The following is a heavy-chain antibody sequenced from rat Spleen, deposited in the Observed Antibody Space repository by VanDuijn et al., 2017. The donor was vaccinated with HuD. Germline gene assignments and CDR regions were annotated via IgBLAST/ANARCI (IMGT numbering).Heavy chain of an antibody. V-gene: IGHV2-32*01. J-gene: IGHJ1*01. Sequence: QVQLKESGPGLVQPSQTLSLTCTVSGFSLTSYHVHWVRQPPGKGLEWMGVMWSDGDTRYNSALKSRLSISKDTSKSQVFLKMNSLKTEDTAIYYCTRSSGDWYFDFWGPGTMVTVSS. CDR1: GFSLTSYH. D-gene: IGHD1-1*01. CDR3: TRSSGDWYFDF. CDR2: MWSDGDT.